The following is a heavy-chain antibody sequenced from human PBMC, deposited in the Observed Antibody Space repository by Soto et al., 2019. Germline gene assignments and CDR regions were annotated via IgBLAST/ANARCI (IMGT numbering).Heavy chain of an antibody. D-gene: IGHD6-19*01. V-gene: IGHV1-3*01. CDR3: ASDYGSNWRL. CDR2: INAGNGNT. J-gene: IGHJ4*02. Sequence: QAHLVQSGTEVKMPGDSVQVSCKASGFVSTNHNFHWVRQAPGQSLEWMGRINAGNGNTKYSQNFKGRATFTSDPSASTAFMELHNLRFESRAMYYCASDYGSNWRLWGKGPLVSVSS. CDR1: GFVSTNHN.